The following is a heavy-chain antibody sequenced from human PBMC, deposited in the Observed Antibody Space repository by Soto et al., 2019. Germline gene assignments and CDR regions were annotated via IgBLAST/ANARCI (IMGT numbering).Heavy chain of an antibody. V-gene: IGHV2-5*02. CDR2: IYWDDDK. J-gene: IGHJ4*02. CDR1: GLSLNTRGVG. Sequence: GSGPTLVNPTQTLTLTCTFSGLSLNTRGVGVGWIRQPPGKALDWLALIYWDDDKRYSPSLKSRLTITKDTSKNQVVLTMTNMDPVGTATYYCAHLYDSSGYCAYWGQGTLVTVSS. CDR3: AHLYDSSGYCAY. D-gene: IGHD3-22*01.